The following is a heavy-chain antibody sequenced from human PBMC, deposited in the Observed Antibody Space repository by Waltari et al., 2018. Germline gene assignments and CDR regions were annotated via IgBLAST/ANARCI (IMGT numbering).Heavy chain of an antibody. CDR3: ARGSQEGHYFDY. Sequence: QVQLQESGPGLVKPSETLSLTCTVSGGSISSYYWSWIRQPPGKGLEWIGYIYYSGSTNYNPSLKSRVTISVDTSKNQFSLKLSSVTAAETAVYYCARGSQEGHYFDYWGQGTLVTVSS. V-gene: IGHV4-59*01. J-gene: IGHJ4*02. CDR1: GGSISSYY. CDR2: IYYSGST.